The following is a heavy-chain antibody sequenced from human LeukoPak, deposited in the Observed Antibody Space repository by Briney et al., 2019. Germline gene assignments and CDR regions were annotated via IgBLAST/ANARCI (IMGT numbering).Heavy chain of an antibody. CDR1: GGSISSGYY. Sequence: KPSETLSLTCTVSGGSISSGYYWGWIRQPPGKGLEWIGSIYHSGSTYYNPSLKSRVTISVDTSKNQFSLKLSSVTAADTAVYYCARGWPLRRLSYFPLWGQGTMVTVSS. J-gene: IGHJ3*01. V-gene: IGHV4-38-2*02. D-gene: IGHD1-26*01. CDR3: ARGWPLRRLSYFPL. CDR2: IYHSGST.